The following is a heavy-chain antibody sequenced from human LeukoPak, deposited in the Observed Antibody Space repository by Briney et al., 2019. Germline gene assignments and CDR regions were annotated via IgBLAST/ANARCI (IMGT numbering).Heavy chain of an antibody. Sequence: ASVKVSCTASGYTFTGYYMHWVRQAPGQGLEWMGWINPNSGGTNYAQKFQGRVTMTRDTSISTAYMELSRLRSDDTAVYYCASLIFMGSGSGYYSGYFDYWGQGTLVTVSS. CDR3: ASLIFMGSGSGYYSGYFDY. D-gene: IGHD3-22*01. J-gene: IGHJ4*02. V-gene: IGHV1-2*02. CDR2: INPNSGGT. CDR1: GYTFTGYY.